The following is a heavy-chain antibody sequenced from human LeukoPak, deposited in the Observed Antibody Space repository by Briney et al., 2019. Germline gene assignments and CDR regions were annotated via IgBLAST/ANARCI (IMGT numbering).Heavy chain of an antibody. CDR3: TRAIGGGRDPDFDY. D-gene: IGHD2-15*01. J-gene: IGHJ4*02. CDR1: GFTFSSYS. Sequence: PGGSLRLSCAASGFTFSSYSMSWVRQAPGKGLEWVGRIKNKNTGETTDYAAPVKGRFTISRDDSKNTLYLQMNSLKSEDTAVYYCTRAIGGGRDPDFDYWGQGTLVTVSS. V-gene: IGHV3-15*01. CDR2: IKNKNTGETT.